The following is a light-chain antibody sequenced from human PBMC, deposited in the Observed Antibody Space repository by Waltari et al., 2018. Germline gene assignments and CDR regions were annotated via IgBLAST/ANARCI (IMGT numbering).Light chain of an antibody. Sequence: DIQMTQSPSTLSASVGDRVAITCRASQSVNSWLAWYQQKPGKAPKFFIYKASIVESGVPSRFSGSGSGTEFTLTISNLQPDDFATYYCQQYNRYSTFGQGTKVELK. CDR3: QQYNRYST. V-gene: IGKV1-5*03. CDR2: KAS. J-gene: IGKJ1*01. CDR1: QSVNSW.